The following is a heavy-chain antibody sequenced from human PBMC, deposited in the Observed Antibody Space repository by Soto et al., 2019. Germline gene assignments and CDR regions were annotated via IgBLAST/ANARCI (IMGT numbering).Heavy chain of an antibody. CDR1: GGSISRSNW. D-gene: IGHD2-15*01. J-gene: IGHJ2*01. CDR2: IYHSGLT. V-gene: IGHV4-4*02. Sequence: QVQLQESGPGLVKPSETLSLICAVSGGSISRSNWWSWVRQPPGKGLGWIGEIYHSGLTDYHTSLKSRVTMSIDKSKTQFSLNFTAVTAADTAIYYCTRVLGALGNRWYLDLWVRGTLVSVSS. CDR3: TRVLGALGNRWYLDL.